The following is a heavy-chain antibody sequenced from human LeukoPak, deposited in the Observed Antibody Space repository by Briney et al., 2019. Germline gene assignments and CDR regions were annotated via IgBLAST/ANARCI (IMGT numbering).Heavy chain of an antibody. J-gene: IGHJ3*02. CDR1: GFAFSSYW. Sequence: PGGSLRLSCAASGFAFSSYWMHWVRQAPGKGLEWVSSIGSSSTSIYYAGSVKGRFTISRDNAKNSLYLQMNSLRAEDSAVYYCAREHSEAFDIWGQGTMVTVSS. CDR3: AREHSEAFDI. D-gene: IGHD2-15*01. CDR2: IGSSSTSI. V-gene: IGHV3-21*01.